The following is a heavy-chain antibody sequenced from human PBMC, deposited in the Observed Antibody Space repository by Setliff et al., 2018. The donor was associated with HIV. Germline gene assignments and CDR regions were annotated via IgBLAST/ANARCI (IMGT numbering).Heavy chain of an antibody. CDR2: ISIGSGGAI. CDR1: GFTFRNYK. D-gene: IGHD3-10*01. V-gene: IGHV3-48*03. Sequence: GGSLRLSCAASGFTFRNYKFNWVRQGPGRGREWVSSISIGSGGAIDYADSVQGRFTISRDNSKNSLYLQMNSLRVEDTAVYYCARHYLYYKLYNGSPVYGMDVWGQGTTVTVSS. J-gene: IGHJ6*02. CDR3: ARHYLYYKLYNGSPVYGMDV.